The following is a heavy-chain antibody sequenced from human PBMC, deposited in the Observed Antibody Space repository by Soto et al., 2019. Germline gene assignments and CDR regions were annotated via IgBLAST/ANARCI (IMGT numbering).Heavy chain of an antibody. Sequence: GGSLRLSCAASGFTFSSYAMSWVRQAPGKGLEWVSAISGSGGSTYYADSVKGRFTISRNNSKNTLYLQMNSLRAEDTAVYYCAKVPLPRVVVAARSWFDPWGQGTLVTVSS. CDR2: ISGSGGST. D-gene: IGHD2-15*01. CDR3: AKVPLPRVVVAARSWFDP. CDR1: GFTFSSYA. J-gene: IGHJ5*02. V-gene: IGHV3-23*01.